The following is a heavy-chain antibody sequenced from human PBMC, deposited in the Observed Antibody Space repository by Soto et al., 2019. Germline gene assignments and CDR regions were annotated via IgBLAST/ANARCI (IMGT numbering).Heavy chain of an antibody. Sequence: SVKVSCTASGYTFTGYYMHWVRQAPGQGLEWMGWINPNSGGTNYAQKFQGRVTMTRDTSISTAYMELSRLRSDDTAVYYCARDLVVVGATGEIDYWGQGTLVTVSS. D-gene: IGHD1-26*01. CDR1: GYTFTGYY. V-gene: IGHV1-2*02. CDR3: ARDLVVVGATGEIDY. CDR2: INPNSGGT. J-gene: IGHJ4*02.